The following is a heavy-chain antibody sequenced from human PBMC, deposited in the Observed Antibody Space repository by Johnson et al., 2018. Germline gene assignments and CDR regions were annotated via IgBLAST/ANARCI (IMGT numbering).Heavy chain of an antibody. J-gene: IGHJ3*01. V-gene: IGHV3-7*01. D-gene: IGHD7-27*01. Sequence: VQLVESGGGLVRPGGSLRLSCAASGFSFSSFWMTWVHQAPGKGLEWVADINQDGSKKRYLGSVKGRVTVSRDNAKNSLFLQRNSLRAEDTALYYCAKENWASYPLDAFDAWGQGTMGTVSS. CDR1: GFSFSSFW. CDR3: AKENWASYPLDAFDA. CDR2: INQDGSKK.